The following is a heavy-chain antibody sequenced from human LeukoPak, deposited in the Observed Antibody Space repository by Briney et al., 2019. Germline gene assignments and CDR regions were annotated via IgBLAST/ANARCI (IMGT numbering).Heavy chain of an antibody. CDR3: ARLDYGDYKGGFDY. CDR2: IYHSGST. Sequence: SETLSLTCAVSGGSISSSNWWSWVRQPPGKGLEWIGEIYHSGSTNYNPSLKSRVTISVDKSKNQFSLKLSSVTAADTAVYYCARLDYGDYKGGFDYWDQGTLVTVSS. D-gene: IGHD4-17*01. V-gene: IGHV4-4*02. CDR1: GGSISSSNW. J-gene: IGHJ4*02.